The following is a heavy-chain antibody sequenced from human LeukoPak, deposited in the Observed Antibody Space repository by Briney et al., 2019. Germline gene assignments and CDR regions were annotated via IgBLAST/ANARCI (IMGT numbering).Heavy chain of an antibody. CDR3: AIMHGYYDGSGYWVQ. D-gene: IGHD3-22*01. V-gene: IGHV3-23*01. J-gene: IGHJ4*02. CDR2: ISPSGDRT. Sequence: GGSLRLSCAASGFTFSSYAMSWVRQAPGKGLEWVSFISPSGDRTSNADSVEGRFTISRHNPRNTLYLQMNSLRDEDTAVYYCAIMHGYYDGSGYWVQWGQGTLVTVSS. CDR1: GFTFSSYA.